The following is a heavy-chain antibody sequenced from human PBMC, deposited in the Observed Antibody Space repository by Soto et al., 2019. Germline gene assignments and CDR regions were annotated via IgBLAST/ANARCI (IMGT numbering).Heavy chain of an antibody. D-gene: IGHD3-22*01. Sequence: SETLSLTCAVYGGSFSGHSWTWIRQSPGKGLEWIGDINHSGRGNYSPSLKSRVTISLDTSQNQVSLTLSAVTAADTAMYYCSTRAYDTNGYYRFDPWGQGTLVTVSS. J-gene: IGHJ5*01. CDR1: GGSFSGHS. V-gene: IGHV4-34*01. CDR3: STRAYDTNGYYRFDP. CDR2: INHSGRG.